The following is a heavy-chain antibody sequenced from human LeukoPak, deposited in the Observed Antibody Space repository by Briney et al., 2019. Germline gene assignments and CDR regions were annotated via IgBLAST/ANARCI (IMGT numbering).Heavy chain of an antibody. CDR1: GGSISSYY. CDR2: IYYSGST. Sequence: SETLSLTCTVSGGSISSYYWSWIRQPPGKGLEWIGYIYYSGSTNYNPSLKSGVTISVDTSKNQFALKLSSVTAADTAVYYCARDGSTREFDYCGQGTLVTVSS. D-gene: IGHD5/OR15-5a*01. V-gene: IGHV4-59*01. CDR3: ARDGSTREFDY. J-gene: IGHJ4*02.